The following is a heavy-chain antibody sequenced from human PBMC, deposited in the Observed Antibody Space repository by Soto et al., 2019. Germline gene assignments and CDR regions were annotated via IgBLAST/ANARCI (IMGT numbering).Heavy chain of an antibody. CDR2: IYYSGST. Sequence: SETLSLTCTVSVGSISSSSYYWGWIRQPPGKGLEWIGSIYYSGSTYYNPSLKSRVTISVDTSKNQFSLKLSSVTAADTAVYYCAIAMAGKWHPFDYWGQGTLVTVSS. D-gene: IGHD6-19*01. CDR1: VGSISSSSYY. J-gene: IGHJ4*01. CDR3: AIAMAGKWHPFDY. V-gene: IGHV4-39*01.